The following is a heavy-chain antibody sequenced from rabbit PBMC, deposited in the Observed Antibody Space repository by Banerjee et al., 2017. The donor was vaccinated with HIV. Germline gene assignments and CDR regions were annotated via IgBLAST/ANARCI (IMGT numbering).Heavy chain of an antibody. V-gene: IGHV1S45*01. CDR3: APYVEYDGDFNL. CDR2: IDTGFGGTT. D-gene: IGHD2-1*01. Sequence: QQQLEESGGGLVQPEGSLTLACTASGFSFGGTYYMCWVRQAPGKGLEWITCIDTGFGGTTYYASWAKGRFTISKTSSTTVTLQMTSLTAADTATYFCAPYVEYDGDFNLWGQGTLVTVS. CDR1: GFSFGGTYY. J-gene: IGHJ4*01.